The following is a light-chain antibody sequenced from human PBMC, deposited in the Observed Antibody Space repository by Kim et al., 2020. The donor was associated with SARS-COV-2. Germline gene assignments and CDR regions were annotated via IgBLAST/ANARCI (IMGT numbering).Light chain of an antibody. Sequence: TVSSAPGESATLSCRASQRGSSTFLAWYQQKPGQAPRLLIYGVSRRATGVPDRFSGSGSGTDFTLTISRLEPEDFAVYYCQQYRTFGQGTKMDIK. CDR3: QQYRT. CDR2: GVS. V-gene: IGKV3-20*01. CDR1: QRGSSTF. J-gene: IGKJ1*01.